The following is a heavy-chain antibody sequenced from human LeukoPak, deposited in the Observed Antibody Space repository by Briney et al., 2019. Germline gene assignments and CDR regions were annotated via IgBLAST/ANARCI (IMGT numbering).Heavy chain of an antibody. CDR3: ASLRERSYYARGFDY. Sequence: SETLSLTCTVSSGSISTSNYYWGWIRQPPGKGLAWIGSIYYSGSTYYNPSLKSRVTISVDTSKNQFSLKLSSVTAADTAVYYCASLRERSYYARGFDYWGQGTLVTVSS. CDR2: IYYSGST. V-gene: IGHV4-39*01. J-gene: IGHJ4*02. CDR1: SGSISTSNYY. D-gene: IGHD1-26*01.